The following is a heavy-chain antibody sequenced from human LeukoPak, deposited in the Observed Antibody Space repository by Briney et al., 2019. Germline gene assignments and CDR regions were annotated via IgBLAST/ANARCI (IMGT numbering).Heavy chain of an antibody. D-gene: IGHD2-15*01. V-gene: IGHV1-69*13. CDR3: NVVVAATVLDY. CDR1: GRTFSSYA. Sequence: ASVKVSCKASGRTFSSYAISWVRQAPGQGLEWMGGIIPIFGTANYAQKFQGRVTITADESTSTAYMELSSLRSEDTAVYYCNVVVAATVLDYWGQGTLVTVSS. J-gene: IGHJ4*02. CDR2: IIPIFGTA.